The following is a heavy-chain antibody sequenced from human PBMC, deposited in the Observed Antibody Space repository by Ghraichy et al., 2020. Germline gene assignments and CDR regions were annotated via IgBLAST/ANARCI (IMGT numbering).Heavy chain of an antibody. D-gene: IGHD6-19*01. Sequence: GGSLRLSCAASGFTFSSYAMTWVRQAPGKGLQWVSTISSDGRPYYADSVKGRFTISRDNSKNTLSLQMNSLRAEDTAVYYCSLPPYSSGWKAFDIWGQGTMVTVSS. CDR1: GFTFSSYA. V-gene: IGHV3-23*01. J-gene: IGHJ3*02. CDR3: SLPPYSSGWKAFDI. CDR2: ISSDGRP.